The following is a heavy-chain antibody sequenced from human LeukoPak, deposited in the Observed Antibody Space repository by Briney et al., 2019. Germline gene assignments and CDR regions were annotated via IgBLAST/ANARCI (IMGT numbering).Heavy chain of an antibody. CDR3: AKREYSYGLYYFDY. Sequence: GGSLRLSCAASGFTFSSYAMSWVHQAPGKGLEWVSAISGSGGSTYYADSVKGRFTISRDNSKNTLYLQMNSLRAEDTAVYYCAKREYSYGLYYFDYWGQGTLVTVSS. CDR1: GFTFSSYA. CDR2: ISGSGGST. J-gene: IGHJ4*02. D-gene: IGHD5-18*01. V-gene: IGHV3-23*01.